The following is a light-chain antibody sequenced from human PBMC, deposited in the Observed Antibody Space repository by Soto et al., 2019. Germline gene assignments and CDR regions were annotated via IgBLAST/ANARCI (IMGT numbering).Light chain of an antibody. J-gene: IGKJ3*01. CDR2: AAS. Sequence: DIQMTQSPSSLSASVGDSVTITCRASESISFYLNWYQQKPGQAPKVLIYAASTLHRGVPSRFSGVGSGPDFTLTISSLQPEDFATYYCQQNYINPRTFGPGTKVDIK. CDR3: QQNYINPRT. CDR1: ESISFY. V-gene: IGKV1-39*01.